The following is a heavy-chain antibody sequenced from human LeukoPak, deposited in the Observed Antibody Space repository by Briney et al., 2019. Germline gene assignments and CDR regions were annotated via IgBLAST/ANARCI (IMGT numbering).Heavy chain of an antibody. D-gene: IGHD4-17*01. Sequence: GGSLRLSCAASGFTFSGYWMSWVRQAPGKGLEWVANIKQDGSEKYYVDSVKGRFTISRDNAKNSLYLQMNSLRAEDTAVYYCARLQYGDYDYFDYWGQGTLVTVSS. J-gene: IGHJ4*02. CDR2: IKQDGSEK. CDR3: ARLQYGDYDYFDY. CDR1: GFTFSGYW. V-gene: IGHV3-7*01.